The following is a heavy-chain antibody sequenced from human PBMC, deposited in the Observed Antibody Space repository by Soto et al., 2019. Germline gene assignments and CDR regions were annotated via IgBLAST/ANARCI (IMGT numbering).Heavy chain of an antibody. CDR1: GFTVSSTY. CDR2: IYGGLTT. V-gene: IGHV3-53*01. Sequence: PRGSLRLSCAASGFTVSSTYMTWVRQAPGKGLEWVSVIYGGLTTSYADSVKGRFTISRDNSKNTVFLQMNSLRGEDTAVYYCARDRIEAAGTPRFNYYYGMDVWGQGTTVTV. J-gene: IGHJ6*02. D-gene: IGHD6-13*01. CDR3: ARDRIEAAGTPRFNYYYGMDV.